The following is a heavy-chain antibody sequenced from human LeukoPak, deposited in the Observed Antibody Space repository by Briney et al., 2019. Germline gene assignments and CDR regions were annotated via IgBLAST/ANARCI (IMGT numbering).Heavy chain of an antibody. D-gene: IGHD3-22*01. V-gene: IGHV4-59*08. CDR2: IYYTGST. CDR3: ARMRFYDSDSSGYNTYGMDV. Sequence: PSETLSLTCSVSGGSISSYYWSWIRQPPGKGLEWIGYIYYTGSTNYNPSLKSRVTISVDTSKNQFSLKLNSVTAADTAVYNCARMRFYDSDSSGYNTYGMDVWGQGTTVTVSS. J-gene: IGHJ6*02. CDR1: GGSISSYY.